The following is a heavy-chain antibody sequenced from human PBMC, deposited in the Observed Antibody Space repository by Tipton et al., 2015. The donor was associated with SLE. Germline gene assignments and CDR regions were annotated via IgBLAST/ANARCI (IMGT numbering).Heavy chain of an antibody. CDR1: GGSISSGGYY. Sequence: TLSLTCTVSGGSISSGGYYWSWIRQHPGKGLEWIGYIYYSGSTYYNPSLKSRVTISVDTSKNQFSLKVSSVTAADTAVYYCARAPGQLWPWDYWGQGTLVTVSS. CDR3: ARAPGQLWPWDY. CDR2: IYYSGST. D-gene: IGHD5-18*01. V-gene: IGHV4-31*03. J-gene: IGHJ4*02.